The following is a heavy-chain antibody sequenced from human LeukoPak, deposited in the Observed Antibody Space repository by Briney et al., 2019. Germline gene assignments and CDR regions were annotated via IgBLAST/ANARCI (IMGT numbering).Heavy chain of an antibody. V-gene: IGHV3-9*01. D-gene: IGHD5-24*01. CDR3: ASRSAMATIYY. CDR1: GFTFDDYA. J-gene: IGHJ4*02. CDR2: ISWNSGSI. Sequence: GGSLRLSCAASGFTFDDYAMHWVRQAPGKGLEWVSGISWNSGSIGYVDSVKGRFTISRDNAKNSLYLQMNSLRAEDTAVYYCASRSAMATIYYWGQGTLVTVSS.